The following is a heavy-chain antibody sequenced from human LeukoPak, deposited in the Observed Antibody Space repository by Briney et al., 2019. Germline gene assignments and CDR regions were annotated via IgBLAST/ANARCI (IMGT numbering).Heavy chain of an antibody. CDR2: IYYSGST. CDR3: ARDSSVVRGFFDY. D-gene: IGHD3-10*01. Sequence: SETLSLTCTVSGGSISSSSYYWGWIRQPPGKGLEWIGSIYYSGSTYYNPSLKSRVTISVDTSKNQFSLKLSSVTAADTAVYYCARDSSVVRGFFDYWGQGTLVTVSS. J-gene: IGHJ4*02. V-gene: IGHV4-39*07. CDR1: GGSISSSSYY.